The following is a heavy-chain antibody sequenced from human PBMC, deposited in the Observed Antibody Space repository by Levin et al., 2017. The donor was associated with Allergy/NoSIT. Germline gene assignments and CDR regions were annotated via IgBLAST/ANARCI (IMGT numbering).Heavy chain of an antibody. CDR3: ARVKTAMATPSFDY. V-gene: IGHV4-4*02. CDR1: GGSISSSNW. J-gene: IGHJ4*02. CDR2: IYHSGST. D-gene: IGHD5-18*01. Sequence: SETLSLTCAVSGGSISSSNWWSWVRQPPGKGLEWIGEIYHSGSTNYNPSLKSRVTISVDKSKNQFSLKLSSVTAADTAVYYCARVKTAMATPSFDYWGQGTLVTVSS.